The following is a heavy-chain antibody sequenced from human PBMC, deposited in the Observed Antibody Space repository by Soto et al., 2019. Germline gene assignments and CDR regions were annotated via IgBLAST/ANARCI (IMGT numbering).Heavy chain of an antibody. V-gene: IGHV3-30*18. CDR3: ANPYSSSATVVDY. J-gene: IGHJ4*02. CDR2: ISYDGSNK. Sequence: QVQLVESGGGVVQPGRSLRLSCAASGFTFSSYGMHWVRQAPGKGLVWVAVISYDGSNKYYADSVKGRFTISRDNSKNTLYLQMNSLRAEDTAVYYCANPYSSSATVVDYWGQGTLVTVSS. CDR1: GFTFSSYG. D-gene: IGHD6-13*01.